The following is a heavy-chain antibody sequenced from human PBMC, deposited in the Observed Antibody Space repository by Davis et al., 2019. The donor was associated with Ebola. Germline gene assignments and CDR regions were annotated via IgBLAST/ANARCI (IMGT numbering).Heavy chain of an antibody. J-gene: IGHJ4*02. CDR1: GDSVSSDTSY. Sequence: MPSETLSPTCTVLGDSVSSDTSYWSWVRQPPGKGLEWIGYIYYTGRANYSPPLKSRAMISVDTSRDQFSLRLTSVTAAATAVYYCARMSDWNPDYWGQGALVTVSS. CDR3: ARMSDWNPDY. CDR2: IYYTGRA. D-gene: IGHD1-1*01. V-gene: IGHV4-61*01.